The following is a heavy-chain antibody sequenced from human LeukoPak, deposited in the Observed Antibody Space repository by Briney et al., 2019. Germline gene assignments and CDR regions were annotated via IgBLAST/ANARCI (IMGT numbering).Heavy chain of an antibody. V-gene: IGHV4-59*01. J-gene: IGHJ4*02. CDR3: ARAMVRGVTSFDY. CDR1: GGSISSYY. Sequence: SETLSLTCTVSGGSISSYYWSWIRQPPGKGLEWIGYIYYSGSTNYNPSLKSRVTISVDTSKNQFSLKLSSATAADTAVYYCARAMVRGVTSFDYWGQGTLVTVSS. CDR2: IYYSGST. D-gene: IGHD3-10*01.